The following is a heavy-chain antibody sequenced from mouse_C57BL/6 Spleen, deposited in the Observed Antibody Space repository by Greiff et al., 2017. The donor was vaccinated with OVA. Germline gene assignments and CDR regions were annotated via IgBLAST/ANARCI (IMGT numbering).Heavy chain of an antibody. CDR1: GYTFTSYW. J-gene: IGHJ3*01. V-gene: IGHV1-59*01. CDR3: ARMGRLRTWFAY. D-gene: IGHD2-4*01. Sequence: QVQLQQPGAELVRPGTSVKMSCKASGYTFTSYWMHWVKQRPGQGLEWIGVIDPSDSYTNYNQKFKGKATLTVNTYSSTAYMLLSSLTSEDSAVDYCARMGRLRTWFAYWGQGTLVTVSA. CDR2: IDPSDSYT.